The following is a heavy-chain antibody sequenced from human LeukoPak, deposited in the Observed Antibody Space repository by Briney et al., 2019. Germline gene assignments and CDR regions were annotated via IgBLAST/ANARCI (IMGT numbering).Heavy chain of an antibody. J-gene: IGHJ4*02. Sequence: PGGSLRLSCAASGFTFRSYAMHWVRQAPGKGLEWVAVIWYDGSNKYYADSVKARFTISRDNSKNTLYLQMNSLRAEDTAVYYCTRDLGSGFGLDYWGQGSLATVSS. CDR2: IWYDGSNK. V-gene: IGHV3-33*01. D-gene: IGHD6-19*01. CDR3: TRDLGSGFGLDY. CDR1: GFTFRSYA.